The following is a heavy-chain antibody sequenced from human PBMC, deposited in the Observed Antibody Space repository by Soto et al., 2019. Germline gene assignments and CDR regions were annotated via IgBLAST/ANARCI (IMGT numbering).Heavy chain of an antibody. CDR3: TAPGSHCSGGRCYGTYFYYMDV. CDR1: GFTFSYAW. J-gene: IGHJ6*03. V-gene: IGHV3-15*01. Sequence: GVSLRLSCAASGFTFSYAWMSWVRQAPGKGLEWVGRIKTETESGTTDYAAPVKGRFTVSRDDSKNTLYLQMNNLKTEDTAVYYCTAPGSHCSGGRCYGTYFYYMDVWGKGTTVTVSS. D-gene: IGHD2-15*01. CDR2: IKTETESGTT.